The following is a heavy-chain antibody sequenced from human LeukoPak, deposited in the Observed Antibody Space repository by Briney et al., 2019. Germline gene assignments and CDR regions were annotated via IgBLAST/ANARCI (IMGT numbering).Heavy chain of an antibody. V-gene: IGHV3-23*01. J-gene: IGHJ5*02. Sequence: PGGSLRLSCAASGFTFSSYVMSWVRQAPGKGLEWVSSTSGSGGSTYYADSVKGRFTISRDNSKITLSLQMNSLRAEDTAVYYCAKSGGDYAWGQGTLVTISS. CDR3: AKSGGDYA. CDR2: TSGSGGST. D-gene: IGHD2-21*02. CDR1: GFTFSSYV.